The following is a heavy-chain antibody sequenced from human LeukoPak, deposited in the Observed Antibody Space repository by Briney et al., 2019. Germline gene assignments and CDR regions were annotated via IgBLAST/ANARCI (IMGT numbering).Heavy chain of an antibody. Sequence: SETLSLTCAVYGGSFSGYYWSWIRQPPGKGLEWIGYMYNSGSTNYNPSLKSRLTISVDTSKNQFSLKLSSVTAADTAVYYCARDRSFWGGTDYWGQGTLVTVSS. V-gene: IGHV4-59*01. CDR2: MYNSGST. D-gene: IGHD3-16*01. CDR1: GGSFSGYY. J-gene: IGHJ4*02. CDR3: ARDRSFWGGTDY.